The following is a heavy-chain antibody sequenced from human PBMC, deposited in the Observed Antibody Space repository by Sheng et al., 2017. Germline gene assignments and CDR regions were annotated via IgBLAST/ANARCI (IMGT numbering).Heavy chain of an antibody. D-gene: IGHD4-17*01. V-gene: IGHV3-NL1*01. CDR3: ARDGSYGDYQD. J-gene: IGHJ1*01. CDR2: IYSGGST. CDR1: GFTFSSYG. Sequence: ESVGGVVQPGRSLRLSCAASGFTFSSYGMHWVRQAPGKGLEWVAVIYSGGSTYYADSVKGRFTISRDNSKNTLYLQMNSLRAEDTAVYYCARDGSYGDYQDWGQGTLVTVSS.